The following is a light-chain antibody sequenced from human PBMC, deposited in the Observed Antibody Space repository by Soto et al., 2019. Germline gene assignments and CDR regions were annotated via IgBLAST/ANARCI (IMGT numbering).Light chain of an antibody. CDR2: WAS. J-gene: IGKJ2*01. CDR1: RSVLYSSNNKNY. Sequence: SCKSSRSVLYSSNNKNYLAWYQQKAGQPPKLLIYWASTRESGVPDRFSGSGSGRDFTLTISSLQAEDVAVYYCQQYYSTPYTFGQGTKLEIK. CDR3: QQYYSTPYT. V-gene: IGKV4-1*01.